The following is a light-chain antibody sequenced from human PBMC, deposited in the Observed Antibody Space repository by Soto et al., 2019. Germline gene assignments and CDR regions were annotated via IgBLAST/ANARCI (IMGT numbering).Light chain of an antibody. V-gene: IGKV3-11*01. CDR3: PQRSNWPPA. Sequence: EIVLTQSPGTLSLSPGERATLSCRASQSVSRYLAWYQQKPGQAPRLLIYDSSNRATGIPARFSGSGSGTDLTLTISSLEPEDFAVYYCPQRSNWPPAFGGGTKVDIK. J-gene: IGKJ4*01. CDR1: QSVSRY. CDR2: DSS.